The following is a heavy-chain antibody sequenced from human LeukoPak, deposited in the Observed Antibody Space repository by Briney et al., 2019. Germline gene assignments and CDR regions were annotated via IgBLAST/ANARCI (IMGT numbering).Heavy chain of an antibody. CDR1: GFIFRDYY. CDR2: ISNNGNII. Sequence: GGSLRLSCAASGFIFRDYYMNWIRQAPGKGLEWVSSISNNGNIIYYADSVKGRFTISRDNAKKSLYLQMNSLRAEDTAVYYCARVDVWGQGTTVTVSS. CDR3: ARVDV. V-gene: IGHV3-11*01. J-gene: IGHJ6*02.